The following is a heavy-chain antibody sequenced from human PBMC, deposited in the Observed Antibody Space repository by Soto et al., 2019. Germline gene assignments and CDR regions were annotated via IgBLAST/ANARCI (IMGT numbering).Heavy chain of an antibody. CDR3: AKDRTIASRTFDS. D-gene: IGHD6-6*01. CDR2: ISGSVGST. J-gene: IGHJ4*02. V-gene: IGHV3-23*01. CDR1: GFIFSDHG. Sequence: EVQLLESGGGFVQPGGSLRLSCTASGFIFSDHGMHWVRQAPGKGLEWVASISGSVGSTFYADSVKGRFTISRDNYLNTLDLQLNRLRAEDTAVYYCAKDRTIASRTFDSWGQGALVTVSS.